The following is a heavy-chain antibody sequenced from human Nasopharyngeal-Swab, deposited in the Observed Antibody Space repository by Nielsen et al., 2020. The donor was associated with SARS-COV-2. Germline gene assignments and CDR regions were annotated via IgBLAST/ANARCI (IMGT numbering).Heavy chain of an antibody. CDR1: GFTFSSYG. V-gene: IGHV3-30*02. J-gene: IGHJ4*02. CDR2: IRYDGSNK. Sequence: GESLKISCAASGFTFSSYGMHWVRQAPGKGLEWVAFIRYDGSNKYYADSVKGRFTISRDNSKNTLYLQMNSLRAEDTAVYYCAKEVAAAIGEYYFDYWGQGTLVTVSS. CDR3: AKEVAAAIGEYYFDY. D-gene: IGHD6-13*01.